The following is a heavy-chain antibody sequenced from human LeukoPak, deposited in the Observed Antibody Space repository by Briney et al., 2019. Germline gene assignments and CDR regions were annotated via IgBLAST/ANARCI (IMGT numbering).Heavy chain of an antibody. D-gene: IGHD6-13*01. Sequence: ASVKVSCKASGYTFTSYAMHWVRQAPGQRLEWMGWINAGNGNTKYSQKFQGRVTITRDTSTSTAYMELRSLRSDDTAVYYCATRSFSSWSNFDYWGQGTLVTVSS. V-gene: IGHV1-3*01. CDR3: ATRSFSSWSNFDY. J-gene: IGHJ4*02. CDR1: GYTFTSYA. CDR2: INAGNGNT.